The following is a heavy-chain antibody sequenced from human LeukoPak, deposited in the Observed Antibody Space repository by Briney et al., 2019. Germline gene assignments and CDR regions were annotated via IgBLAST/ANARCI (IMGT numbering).Heavy chain of an antibody. J-gene: IGHJ6*02. CDR1: GGTFSSYA. CDR2: IIPIVGTT. V-gene: IGHV1-69*13. CDR3: ARDFPGYYYGMDV. Sequence: GASVKVSCKASGGTFSSYAFSWVRQAPGQGLEWMGGIIPIVGTTNYAQMFQGRVTITADESTSTAYMELSSLRSEDTAVYYCARDFPGYYYGMDVWGQGTTVTVSS.